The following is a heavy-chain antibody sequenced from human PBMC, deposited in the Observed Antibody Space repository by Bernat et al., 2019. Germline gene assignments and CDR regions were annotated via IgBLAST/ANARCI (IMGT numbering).Heavy chain of an antibody. CDR2: IWYDGSNK. CDR1: GFTFSSYG. J-gene: IGHJ6*03. CDR3: ARDGLYDFWSGYYTYYYYYMDV. Sequence: QVQLVESGGGVVQPGRSLRLSCAASGFTFSSYGMHLVRQAPGKGLEWVAVIWYDGSNKYYADSVKGRFTISRDNSKNTLYLQMNSLRAEDTAVYYCARDGLYDFWSGYYTYYYYYMDVWGKGTTVTVSS. V-gene: IGHV3-33*01. D-gene: IGHD3-3*01.